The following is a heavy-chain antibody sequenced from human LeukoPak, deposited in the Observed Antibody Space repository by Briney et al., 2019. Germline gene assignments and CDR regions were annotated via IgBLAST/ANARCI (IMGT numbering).Heavy chain of an antibody. CDR3: AKMASSGYYRDYFDY. D-gene: IGHD3-22*01. Sequence: PGGTLRLSCAASGFTFSSHGMNWVRQAPGKGLEWVSGSSSIGGSTYYADSVKGRFTISRDNSKNTLYLQMNSLRAEDTAVYYCAKMASSGYYRDYFDYWGQGTLVTVSS. CDR1: GFTFSSHG. CDR2: SSSIGGST. J-gene: IGHJ4*02. V-gene: IGHV3-23*01.